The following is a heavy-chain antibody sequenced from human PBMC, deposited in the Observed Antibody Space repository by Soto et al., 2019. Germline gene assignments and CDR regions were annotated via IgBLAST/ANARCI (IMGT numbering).Heavy chain of an antibody. CDR3: AREGIGYCSSTSCPYYMDV. D-gene: IGHD2-2*01. CDR2: IIPILGIA. CDR1: GGTFSSYT. V-gene: IGHV1-69*04. J-gene: IGHJ6*03. Sequence: ASVKVSCKASGGTFSSYTISWVRQAPGQGLEWMGRIIPILGIANYAQKFQGRVTITADKSTSTAYMELSSLRSEDTAVYYCAREGIGYCSSTSCPYYMDVWAKGTTVTVSS.